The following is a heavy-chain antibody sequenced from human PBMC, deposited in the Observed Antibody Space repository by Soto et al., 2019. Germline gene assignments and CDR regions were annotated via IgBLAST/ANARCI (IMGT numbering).Heavy chain of an antibody. D-gene: IGHD4-17*01. CDR3: AMERCGDYAIDS. Sequence: GGSLRLSCAASGFTFSSYSMNWVRQAPGKGLEWVSSIGGSSDSISYADSVKGRFTISRDNAQMSLYLQMSSLRAEDTAVYYCAMERCGDYAIDSWGQGTLVTVSS. CDR1: GFTFSSYS. CDR2: IGGSSDSI. V-gene: IGHV3-21*01. J-gene: IGHJ4*02.